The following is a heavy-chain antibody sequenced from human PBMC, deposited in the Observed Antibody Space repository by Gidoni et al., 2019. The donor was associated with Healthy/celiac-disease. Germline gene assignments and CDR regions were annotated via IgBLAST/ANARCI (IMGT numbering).Heavy chain of an antibody. J-gene: IGHJ4*02. Sequence: QVQLQQWGAGLLKPSETLSLTCAVYGGSFSGYYWSWIRQPPGKGLEWIGEINHSGSTNYNPSLKSRVTISVDTSKNQFSLKLSSVTAADTAVYYCFASSGYMDPDYWGQGTLVTVSS. V-gene: IGHV4-34*01. CDR2: INHSGST. D-gene: IGHD3-22*01. CDR3: FASSGYMDPDY. CDR1: GGSFSGYY.